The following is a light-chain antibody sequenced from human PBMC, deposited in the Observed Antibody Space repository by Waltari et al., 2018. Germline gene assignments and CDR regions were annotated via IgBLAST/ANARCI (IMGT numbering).Light chain of an antibody. Sequence: QSALTQPASVSGSPGQSITISCTGTSLDVGSYNLVPWYQQHPGKAPKLMIYEGSKRPSGVSNRFSGSKSGNTASLTISGLQAEDEADYYCCSYAGSSTFAVFGGGTKLTVL. J-gene: IGLJ3*02. CDR3: CSYAGSSTFAV. CDR1: SLDVGSYNL. V-gene: IGLV2-23*03. CDR2: EGS.